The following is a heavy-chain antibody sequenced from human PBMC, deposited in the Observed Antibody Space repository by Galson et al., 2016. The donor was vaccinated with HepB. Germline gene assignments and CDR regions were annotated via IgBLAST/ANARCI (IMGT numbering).Heavy chain of an antibody. D-gene: IGHD6-19*01. CDR3: GGGLYNSGGALDF. V-gene: IGHV1-69*13. CDR1: GVSFSFYS. J-gene: IGHJ4*02. CDR2: TIPLTKTT. Sequence: SVKVSCKASGVSFSFYSVYWVRQAPGQGLEWMGGTIPLTKTTNYAQRFQGRLTISADESASTADRELSSLTSEDTAVYYCGGGLYNSGGALDFWGQGTLVTVSS.